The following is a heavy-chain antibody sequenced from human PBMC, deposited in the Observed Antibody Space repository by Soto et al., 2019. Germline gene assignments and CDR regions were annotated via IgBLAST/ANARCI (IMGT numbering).Heavy chain of an antibody. CDR2: IYYSGST. D-gene: IGHD5-12*01. Sequence: NPSETLSLTCTVSGGSMSSHYWSWIRQSPGKGLEWIGYIYYSGSTNYNPSLKSRVAISLDTSKNQFSLMLSSVTAADTAVYYCARGEWLATIKPYFAYWGQGTLVTVSS. J-gene: IGHJ4*02. V-gene: IGHV4-59*11. CDR3: ARGEWLATIKPYFAY. CDR1: GGSMSSHY.